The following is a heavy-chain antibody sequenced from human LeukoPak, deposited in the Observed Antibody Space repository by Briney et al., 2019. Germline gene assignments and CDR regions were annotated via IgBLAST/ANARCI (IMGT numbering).Heavy chain of an antibody. CDR3: ARVGWYCSSTSCYGNWFDP. V-gene: IGHV1-69*05. Sequence: SVKVSCKASGGTFSSYAISWVRQAPGQGLEWMGGIIPIFGTANYAQKFRGRVTMTTDTSTSTAYMELRSLRSDDTAVYYCARVGWYCSSTSCYGNWFDPWGQGTLVTVSS. CDR2: IIPIFGTA. CDR1: GGTFSSYA. D-gene: IGHD2-2*01. J-gene: IGHJ5*02.